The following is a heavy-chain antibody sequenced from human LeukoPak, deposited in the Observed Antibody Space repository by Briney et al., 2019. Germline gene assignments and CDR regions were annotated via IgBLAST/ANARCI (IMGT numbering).Heavy chain of an antibody. D-gene: IGHD3-16*01. CDR1: GDSVSSNSAA. J-gene: IGHJ3*02. CDR2: AYYRSKWYN. Sequence: SQTLSLTCAISGDSVSSNSAAWYWIRQSPSRGLEWLGRAYYRSKWYNDYAVSVKSRLTINSDTSKNQFSLQLKSVTPEDTAVYYCARDHPGLGAFDIWGQGTMVTVSS. CDR3: ARDHPGLGAFDI. V-gene: IGHV6-1*01.